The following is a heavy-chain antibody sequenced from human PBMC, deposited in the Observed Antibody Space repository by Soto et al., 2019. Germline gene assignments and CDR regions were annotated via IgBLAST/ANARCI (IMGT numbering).Heavy chain of an antibody. D-gene: IGHD2-8*01. CDR1: GFTFSSSE. J-gene: IGHJ4*02. Sequence: LRLSCVASGFTFSSSEMNWVRLAPGKGLEWVSYTSSSGSTVYHADSVEGRLTISRDNAKNSLFLQMNSLRAEDTALYYCAREGSYGTMDYWGLGTLVTVSS. V-gene: IGHV3-48*03. CDR3: AREGSYGTMDY. CDR2: TSSSGSTV.